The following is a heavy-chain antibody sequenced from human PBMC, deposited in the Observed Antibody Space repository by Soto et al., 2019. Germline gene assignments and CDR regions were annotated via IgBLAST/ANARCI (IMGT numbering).Heavy chain of an antibody. CDR3: ARGSLY. CDR2: TYSAGNT. Sequence: PGGSLRLSCAASGLTVSSNDMSWVRQAPGKGLECVSITYSAGNTYYADSVKGRFIISRDNSKNTLYLQMNSLRADDTAVYYCARGSLYWRQGTLVTVSS. V-gene: IGHV3-66*01. CDR1: GLTVSSND. J-gene: IGHJ4*01.